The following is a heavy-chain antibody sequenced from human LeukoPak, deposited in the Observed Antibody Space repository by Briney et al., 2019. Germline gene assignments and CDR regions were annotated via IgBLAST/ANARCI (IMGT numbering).Heavy chain of an antibody. CDR3: ARDAAAADAFDI. V-gene: IGHV3-21*01. CDR1: GFTFSSYS. D-gene: IGHD6-13*01. J-gene: IGHJ3*02. CDR2: ISSSSSYI. Sequence: PGGSLRLSCAASGFTFSSYSMNWVRQAPGKGLEWVSSISSSSSYIYYADSVKGRFTISRDNAKNSPYLQMNSLRAEDTAVYYCARDAAAADAFDIWGQGTMVTVSS.